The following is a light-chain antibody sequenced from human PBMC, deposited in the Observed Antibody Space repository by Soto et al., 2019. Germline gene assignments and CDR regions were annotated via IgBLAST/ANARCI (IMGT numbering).Light chain of an antibody. CDR3: SSYTTSSTVA. Sequence: QSALTQSASVSGSPGQSITISCTGTSSDIGGYNYVSWYQQHPDKAPKLMIFEVSNRPSGVSNRFSGSKSVNTASLTISGLLPEDEADYYCSSYTTSSTVAVGGGTKLTVL. CDR1: SSDIGGYNY. CDR2: EVS. J-gene: IGLJ2*01. V-gene: IGLV2-14*01.